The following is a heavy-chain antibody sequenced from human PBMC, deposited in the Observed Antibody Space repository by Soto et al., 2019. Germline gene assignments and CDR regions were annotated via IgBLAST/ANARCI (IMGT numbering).Heavy chain of an antibody. CDR1: GFSFSSYG. D-gene: IGHD3-22*01. CDR2: ISYDGTNK. CDR3: AKDTYYYDSSGYYVFDY. Sequence: QVQLVESGGGVVQPGTSLRLSCAASGFSFSSYGMHWVRQAPGKGLEWVAVISYDGTNKNYADSVKGRFTISRDNSKNTQYLQMNSLRAEDTAVYYCAKDTYYYDSSGYYVFDYWGQGTLVTVSS. V-gene: IGHV3-30*18. J-gene: IGHJ4*02.